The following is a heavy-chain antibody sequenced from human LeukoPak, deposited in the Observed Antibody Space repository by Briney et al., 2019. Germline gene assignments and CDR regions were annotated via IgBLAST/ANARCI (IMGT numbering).Heavy chain of an antibody. D-gene: IGHD3/OR15-3a*01. CDR3: ARTGLGLYSFDY. V-gene: IGHV1-69*06. CDR2: IIPMSDTA. Sequence: ASVKVSCKASGGTFNSYAISWVRQAPGQGLEWMGGIIPMSDTANYPQKFRGRLTITADIPTSTVYMELSSLRSEDTAVYYCARTGLGLYSFDYWGQGTLVTVSS. CDR1: GGTFNSYA. J-gene: IGHJ4*02.